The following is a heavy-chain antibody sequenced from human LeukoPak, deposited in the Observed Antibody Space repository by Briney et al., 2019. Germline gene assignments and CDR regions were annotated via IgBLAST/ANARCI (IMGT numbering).Heavy chain of an antibody. CDR3: ARVSREAYYYMDV. J-gene: IGHJ6*03. Sequence: PSETLSLTCSVSGGSISSSSHSWGWIRQPPGKGLEWIGSIYYSGSTYYNPSLKSRITISVDTSKNQFSLKLSSVTAADTAVYYCARVSREAYYYMDVWGKGTTVTISS. D-gene: IGHD1-26*01. CDR1: GGSISSSSHS. V-gene: IGHV4-39*07. CDR2: IYYSGST.